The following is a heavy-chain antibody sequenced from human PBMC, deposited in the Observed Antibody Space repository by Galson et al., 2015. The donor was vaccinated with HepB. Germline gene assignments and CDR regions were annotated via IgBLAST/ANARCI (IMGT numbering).Heavy chain of an antibody. CDR2: IRSKAYGGTT. Sequence: SLRLSCAASGFTFGDYAMSWVRQAPGKGLEWVGFIRSKAYGGTTEYAASVKGRFTISRDDSKSIAYLQMNSLKTEDTAVYYCTRDPFDVVVYGDSHAFDIWGQGTMVTVSS. V-gene: IGHV3-49*04. D-gene: IGHD4-17*01. CDR1: GFTFGDYA. CDR3: TRDPFDVVVYGDSHAFDI. J-gene: IGHJ3*02.